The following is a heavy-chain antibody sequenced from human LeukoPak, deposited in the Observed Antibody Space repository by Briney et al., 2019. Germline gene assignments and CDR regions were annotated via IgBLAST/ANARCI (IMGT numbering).Heavy chain of an antibody. CDR3: ARTGGGGSIAARLHCYYMDV. CDR2: ISAYNGNT. Sequence: GASVKVSCKASGYTFISYGISWVRQAPGQGLEWMGWISAYNGNTDYAQNLQGGVTMTTDTSTSTAYMELRSLRSDDTAVYYCARTGGGGSIAARLHCYYMDVWGKGTTVTVSS. D-gene: IGHD6-6*01. CDR1: GYTFISYG. J-gene: IGHJ6*03. V-gene: IGHV1-18*01.